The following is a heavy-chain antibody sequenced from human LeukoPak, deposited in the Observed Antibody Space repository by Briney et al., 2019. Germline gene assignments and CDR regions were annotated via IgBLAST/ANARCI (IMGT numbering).Heavy chain of an antibody. V-gene: IGHV7-4-1*02. CDR3: ARAWYNWNDGGGRVDY. CDR1: GYIFTNYG. Sequence: ASVKVSCKASGYIFTNYGVSWVRQAPGQGLEWMGWINTNTGNPTYAQGFTGRFVFSLDTSVSTAYLQISSLKAEDTAVYYCARAWYNWNDGGGRVDYWGQGTLVTVSS. CDR2: INTNTGNP. D-gene: IGHD1-1*01. J-gene: IGHJ4*02.